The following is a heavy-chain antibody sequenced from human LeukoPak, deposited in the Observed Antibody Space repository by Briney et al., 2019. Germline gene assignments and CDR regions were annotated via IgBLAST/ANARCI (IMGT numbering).Heavy chain of an antibody. J-gene: IGHJ4*02. CDR2: IIPIFGTA. Sequence: SVKVSCTASGGTFSSYAISWVRPAPGQGLEWMGGIIPIFGTANYAQKFQGRVTITADEPTSTAYMELSSLRSEDTAVYYCASSPYYYGSGSYFYFDYWGQGTLVTVSS. CDR1: GGTFSSYA. CDR3: ASSPYYYGSGSYFYFDY. V-gene: IGHV1-69*13. D-gene: IGHD3-10*01.